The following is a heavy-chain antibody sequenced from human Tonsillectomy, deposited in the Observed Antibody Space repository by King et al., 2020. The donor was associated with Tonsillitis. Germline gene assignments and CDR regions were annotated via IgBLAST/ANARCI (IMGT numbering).Heavy chain of an antibody. V-gene: IGHV3-15*01. J-gene: IGHJ3*02. Sequence: VQLVESGGGLVKPGGSLRLSCAASGFTFSNAWMSWVRQAPGKGLEWVGRIKSKTDGGTTDYSAPVKGTFTISRDDSKNTLYLQLNSLKTEDTAVYYCTTGDSGYAFDIWGQGTMVTVSS. CDR2: IKSKTDGGTT. D-gene: IGHD5-12*01. CDR1: GFTFSNAW. CDR3: TTGDSGYAFDI.